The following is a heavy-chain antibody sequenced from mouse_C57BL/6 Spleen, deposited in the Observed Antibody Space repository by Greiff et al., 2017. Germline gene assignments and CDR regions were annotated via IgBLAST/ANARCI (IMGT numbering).Heavy chain of an antibody. CDR2: IWRGGST. CDR1: GFSLTSYG. CDR3: AKTYDYDEAMDD. Sequence: QVQLQQSGPGLVQPSQSLSITCTVSGFSLTSYGVHWVRQSPGKGLEWLGVIWRGGSTDYNAACMSRLSITKDNSKSQVFFKMNSLQADDTAIYDCAKTYDYDEAMDDWGQGTSVTVSS. V-gene: IGHV2-5*01. D-gene: IGHD2-4*01. J-gene: IGHJ4*01.